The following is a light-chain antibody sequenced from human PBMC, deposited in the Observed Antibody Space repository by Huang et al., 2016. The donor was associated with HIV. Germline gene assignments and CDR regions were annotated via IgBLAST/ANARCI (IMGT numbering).Light chain of an antibody. CDR2: GAS. CDR1: QSVNSNY. Sequence: EIVLSQSPGTLSLSPGERASLSCRASQSVNSNYLAWYQQKPGQAPRLLIYGASTRATGLPDRFSGSGSGRDFTLTISRLEPEDFAVYYCLQYGSSPPGTFGQGTKLDIK. CDR3: LQYGSSPPGT. J-gene: IGKJ2*01. V-gene: IGKV3-20*01.